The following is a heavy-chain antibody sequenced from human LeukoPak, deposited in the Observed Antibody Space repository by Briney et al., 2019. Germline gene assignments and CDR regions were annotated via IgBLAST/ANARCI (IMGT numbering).Heavy chain of an antibody. CDR3: ARDFYGGNSPDGAFDI. V-gene: IGHV1-18*01. J-gene: IGHJ3*02. CDR1: GYTFTSHG. D-gene: IGHD4-23*01. Sequence: ASVKVSCKASGYTFTSHGINWFRQAPGQGLEWMGWVSGYNGNTDYAQKLQGRVTMTTDTSTSTAYMELSSLRSEDTAVYYCARDFYGGNSPDGAFDIWGQGTMVTVSS. CDR2: VSGYNGNT.